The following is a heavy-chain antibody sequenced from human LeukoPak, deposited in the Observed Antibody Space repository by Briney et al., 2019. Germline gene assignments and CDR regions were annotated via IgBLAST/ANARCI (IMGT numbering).Heavy chain of an antibody. V-gene: IGHV1-69*05. D-gene: IGHD3-22*01. CDR2: SNPIFGTA. CDR1: GGTFISYA. J-gene: IGHJ6*03. Sequence: SSVTESFKCSGGTFISYAFSWMRQAPAQGQEWMGVSNPIFGTANYAQKFQERLTITTEESTNKHYMELRRLRSDAAAVLYCGRVNYDSSGYSPYYYYMDVWRRATTPSVPS. CDR3: GRVNYDSSGYSPYYYYMDV.